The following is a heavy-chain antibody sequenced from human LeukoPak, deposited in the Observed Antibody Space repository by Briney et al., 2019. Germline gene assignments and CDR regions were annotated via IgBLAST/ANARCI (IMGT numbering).Heavy chain of an antibody. CDR3: ARGTEPQVVTAIPFDY. CDR1: GGSFSGYY. CDR2: INHSGST. J-gene: IGHJ4*02. Sequence: SETLSLTCAVYGGSFSGYYWSWIRQPPGKGLEWIGEINHSGSTNYNPSLKSRVTISVDTSKNQFSLKLSSVTAADTAVYYCARGTEPQVVTAIPFDYWGQGTLVTVSS. D-gene: IGHD2-21*02. V-gene: IGHV4-34*01.